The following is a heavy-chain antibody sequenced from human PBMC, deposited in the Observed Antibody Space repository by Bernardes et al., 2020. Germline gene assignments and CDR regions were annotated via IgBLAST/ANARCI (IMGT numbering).Heavy chain of an antibody. D-gene: IGHD6-19*01. CDR2: IYSGGST. J-gene: IGHJ4*02. Sequence: GGSLRLSCAASGFTVSSNYMSWVRQAPGKGLEWVSIIYSGGSTYYADSVKGRFTISRDNSKNTLYLQMNSLRAEDTAVYYCARELTVAVVDYWGQGTLVTVSS. CDR1: GFTVSSNY. V-gene: IGHV3-53*01. CDR3: ARELTVAVVDY.